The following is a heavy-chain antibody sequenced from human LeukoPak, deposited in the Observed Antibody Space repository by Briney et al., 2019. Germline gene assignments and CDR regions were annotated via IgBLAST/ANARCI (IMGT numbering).Heavy chain of an antibody. J-gene: IGHJ4*02. CDR1: GGTFSSYA. V-gene: IGHV1-69*01. Sequence: SVKVSCKASGGTFSSYAISWVRQAPGQGLEWMGGIIPIFGTANYAQKFQGRVTITADESTSTAYMELSSLRSEDTAVYYCSMITFGGVIAQDYWGQGTLVTVSS. CDR2: IIPIFGTA. CDR3: SMITFGGVIAQDY. D-gene: IGHD3-16*02.